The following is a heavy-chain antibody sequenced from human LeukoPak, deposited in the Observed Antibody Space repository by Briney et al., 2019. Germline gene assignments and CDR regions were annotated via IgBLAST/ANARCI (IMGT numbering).Heavy chain of an antibody. J-gene: IGHJ4*02. D-gene: IGHD1-26*01. V-gene: IGHV3-7*01. Sequence: GGSLRLSCVASGFTFSISWVTRVRQAPGKGLEWVANMDKHGNKKYYVDSVKGRFAISRDYASNSVFLQMDSLRAEDTSVYYCARDAGWGYYDLWGQGTPVTVSS. CDR3: ARDAGWGYYDL. CDR2: MDKHGNKK. CDR1: GFTFSISW.